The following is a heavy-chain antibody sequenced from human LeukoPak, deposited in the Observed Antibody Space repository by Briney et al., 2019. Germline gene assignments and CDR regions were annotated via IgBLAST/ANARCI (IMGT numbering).Heavy chain of an antibody. CDR3: ARRVVVPAAPYYFDY. D-gene: IGHD2-2*01. CDR1: GFIFSSYW. V-gene: IGHV3-74*01. Sequence: GGSLRLSCAASGFIFSSYWMHWVRQAPGKGLVWVSRINSDGSSTSYADSVKGRFAISRDNAKNTLYLQMSSLRAEDTAVYYCARRVVVPAAPYYFDYWGQETLVTVSS. J-gene: IGHJ4*02. CDR2: INSDGSST.